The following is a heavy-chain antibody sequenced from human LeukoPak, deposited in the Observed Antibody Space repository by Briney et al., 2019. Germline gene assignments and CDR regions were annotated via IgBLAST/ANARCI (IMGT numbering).Heavy chain of an antibody. D-gene: IGHD6-6*01. CDR3: ARVSIAARLNYYYGMDV. Sequence: GASVKVSCKASGGTFNSYAISWVRQAPGQGLEWMGGIIPIVDIANYAQKFQGRVTITADESTSTAYMELSSLRSEDTAVYYCARVSIAARLNYYYGMDVWGQGTTVTVSS. J-gene: IGHJ6*02. V-gene: IGHV1-69*01. CDR2: IIPIVDIA. CDR1: GGTFNSYA.